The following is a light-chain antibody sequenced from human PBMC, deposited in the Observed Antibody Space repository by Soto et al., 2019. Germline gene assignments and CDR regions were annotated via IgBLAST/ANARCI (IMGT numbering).Light chain of an antibody. J-gene: IGKJ2*01. CDR2: AAS. CDR3: QPSYRTPYT. V-gene: IGKV1-39*01. CDR1: QSISSY. Sequence: DIQMTQSPSSLSASVGDRVTITCRASQSISSYLNWYQQNPGKAPKFLIFAASSMQSGVPSRFSGSGSGTDFTLNISSLQPEDFATFYCQPSYRTPYTFGQGTKLEIK.